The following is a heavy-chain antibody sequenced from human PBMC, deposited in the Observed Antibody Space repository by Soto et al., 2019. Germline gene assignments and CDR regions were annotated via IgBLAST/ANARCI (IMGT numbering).Heavy chain of an antibody. CDR3: AAAAGEEWLRPYYYYSMDV. J-gene: IGHJ6*02. V-gene: IGHV1-58*01. D-gene: IGHD5-12*01. CDR1: GFTCTSSA. CDR2: IVVGSGNT. Sequence: QMQLVQSGPEVKKPGTSVKVSCKAPGFTCTSSAVQWVRQARGQRLEWIGWIVVGSGNTNYAQKFQESVTITRDMSSSTAYMELSSLRSEYTAVYCCAAAAGEEWLRPYYYYSMDVWGQGTTVTVSS.